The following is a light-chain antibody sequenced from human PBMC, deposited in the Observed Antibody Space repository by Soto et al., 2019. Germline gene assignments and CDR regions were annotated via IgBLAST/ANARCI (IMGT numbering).Light chain of an antibody. CDR3: QQYHHWPPKVT. Sequence: DIVMTQSPATLSVSPGERATLSCRASQSINTNLAWYQQKPDQAPRLLIYGASTRATVIPARFSGSGSGTEFTLTISGLQADDFAVYYCQQYHHWPPKVTFGPGTRVDI. V-gene: IGKV3-15*01. CDR1: QSINTN. CDR2: GAS. J-gene: IGKJ3*01.